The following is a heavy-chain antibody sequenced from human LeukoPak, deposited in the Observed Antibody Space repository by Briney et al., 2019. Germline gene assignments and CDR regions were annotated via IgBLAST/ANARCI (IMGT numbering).Heavy chain of an antibody. CDR2: ISAYNGNT. J-gene: IGHJ5*02. CDR1: GYTFTSYG. D-gene: IGHD3-3*01. Sequence: ASVKVSCKASGYTFTSYGISWVRQAPGQGLEWMGWISAYNGNTNYAQKLQGRVTMTTDTSTSTAYMELRSLRSDDTAVYYCARDLGFGGFFNWFDPWGQGTLVTVSS. CDR3: ARDLGFGGFFNWFDP. V-gene: IGHV1-18*01.